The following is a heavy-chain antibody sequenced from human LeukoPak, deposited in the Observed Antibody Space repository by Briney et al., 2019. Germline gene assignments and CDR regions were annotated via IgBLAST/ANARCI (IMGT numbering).Heavy chain of an antibody. CDR1: GGSISSYY. Sequence: KPSETLSLTCTVSGGSISSYYWGWIRQPPGKGLEWIGSIYYSGSTYYNPSLKSRVTISVDTSKNQFSLKLSSVTAADTAVYYCWSSDYFYMDVWGKGTTVTVSS. J-gene: IGHJ6*03. CDR2: IYYSGST. V-gene: IGHV4-39*01. D-gene: IGHD1-26*01. CDR3: WSSDYFYMDV.